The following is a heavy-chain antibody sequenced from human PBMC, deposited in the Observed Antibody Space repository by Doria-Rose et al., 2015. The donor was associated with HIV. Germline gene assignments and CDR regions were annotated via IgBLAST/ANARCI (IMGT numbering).Heavy chain of an antibody. D-gene: IGHD3-10*01. CDR2: VYTSGST. CDR1: GGSIGSGSYS. V-gene: IGHV4-61*02. J-gene: IGHJ4*02. CDR3: ARDGYYGSTYYFDY. Sequence: GPGLVKPSQTLSLTCTVSGGSIGSGSYSWSWIRQPAGKGLEWIGRVYTSGSTYYSPSLKRRVTISVNTSKYQFSLKLSSVTAADTAVYYCARDGYYGSTYYFDYWGQGTLVTVSS.